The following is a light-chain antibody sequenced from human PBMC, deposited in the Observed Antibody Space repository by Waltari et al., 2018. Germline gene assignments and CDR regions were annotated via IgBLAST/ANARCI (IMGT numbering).Light chain of an antibody. V-gene: IGKV1-33*01. CDR2: DAS. CDR3: QEHDNVPLA. Sequence: DTQMTQSPSSLSASVGDRLSITCQASQDISKYLNWYQQKPGQAPKVLIYDASNLKTGVPSRFSGSGSGTDFTLSISNLQPEDIATYYCQEHDNVPLAFGGGTKVEIK. CDR1: QDISKY. J-gene: IGKJ4*01.